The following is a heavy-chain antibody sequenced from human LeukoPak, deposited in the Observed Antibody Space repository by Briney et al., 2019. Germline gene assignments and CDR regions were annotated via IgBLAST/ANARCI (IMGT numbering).Heavy chain of an antibody. CDR2: ISSSGSTI. CDR1: GFTFSDYY. CDR3: ARSYCSSTSFKKGSYYYYMDV. V-gene: IGHV3-11*04. Sequence: PGGSLRLSCAASGFTFSDYYMSWIRQAPGKGLEWVSYISSSGSTIYYADSMKGRFTISRDNAKNSLYLQMNSLRAEDTAVYYCARSYCSSTSFKKGSYYYYMDVWGKGTTVTVSS. J-gene: IGHJ6*03. D-gene: IGHD2-2*01.